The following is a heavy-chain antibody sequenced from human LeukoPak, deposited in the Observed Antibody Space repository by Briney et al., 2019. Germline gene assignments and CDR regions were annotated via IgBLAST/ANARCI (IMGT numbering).Heavy chain of an antibody. CDR1: GGSISSYY. CDR2: IYYSGST. J-gene: IGHJ4*02. Sequence: SETLSLTCTVSGGSISSYYWSWVRQPPGKGLEWIGYIYYSGSTNYNPSLKSRVTISVDTTKNQFSLKLSSVTAADTAVYYCARVSSPAALTRDGYRVRSRRFDYWGQGTLVTVSS. CDR3: ARVSSPAALTRDGYRVRSRRFDY. V-gene: IGHV4-59*01. D-gene: IGHD5-24*01.